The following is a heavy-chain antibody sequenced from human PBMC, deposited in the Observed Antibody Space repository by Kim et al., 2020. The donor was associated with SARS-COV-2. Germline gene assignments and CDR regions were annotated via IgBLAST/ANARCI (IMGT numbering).Heavy chain of an antibody. J-gene: IGHJ4*02. CDR3: ASDLTPGQN. D-gene: IGHD2-15*01. CDR2: RST. Sequence: RSTSYADSVKGRFTISRDNAKSTLYLQMNSLRAEDTAVYFCASDLTPGQNWGPGILVTVSS. V-gene: IGHV3-74*01.